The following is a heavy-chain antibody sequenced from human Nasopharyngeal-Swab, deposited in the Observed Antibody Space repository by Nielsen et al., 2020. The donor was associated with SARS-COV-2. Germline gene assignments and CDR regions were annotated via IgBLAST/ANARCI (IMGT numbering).Heavy chain of an antibody. CDR3: ARGSFWYDSSGYPAEGDAFDI. J-gene: IGHJ3*02. V-gene: IGHV4-61*01. CDR1: GGSISSSSYY. CDR2: IYYSGST. Sequence: GSLRLSCTVSGGSISSSSYYWSWIRQPPGKGLEWIGYIYYSGSTNYNPSLKSRVTISVDTSKNQFSLKLSSVTAADTAVYYCARGSFWYDSSGYPAEGDAFDIWGQGTMVTVSS. D-gene: IGHD3-22*01.